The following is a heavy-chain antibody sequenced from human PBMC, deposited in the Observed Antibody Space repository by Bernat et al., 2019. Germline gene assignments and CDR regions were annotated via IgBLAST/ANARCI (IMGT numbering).Heavy chain of an antibody. Sequence: VQLQESGPGLVKPSETPSLSCNVSGGSMRPYYWSWVRQTPGKELEWIGFIHYSGNTNYNPSLERRVTMSIDTSNNHFSLQLSSVNATDTATYYCARHCSGGDCYSGDLEVWGQGTMVTVSS. CDR3: ARHCSGGDCYSGDLEV. V-gene: IGHV4-59*08. J-gene: IGHJ3*01. CDR2: IHYSGNT. CDR1: GGSMRPYY. D-gene: IGHD2-15*01.